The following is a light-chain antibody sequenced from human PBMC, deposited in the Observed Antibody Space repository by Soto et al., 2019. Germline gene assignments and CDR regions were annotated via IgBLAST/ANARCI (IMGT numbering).Light chain of an antibody. J-gene: IGLJ3*02. Sequence: QSALTQPASVSGSPGQSITISCTGTSSDVGCYNYVSWFQHHPGKVPKLMIYEVSHRPSGVSDRFSGSKSGTTASLTISGLQAEADADYYCSAFTNSYTWVFGGGTKLTVL. CDR2: EVS. V-gene: IGLV2-14*01. CDR3: SAFTNSYTWV. CDR1: SSDVGCYNY.